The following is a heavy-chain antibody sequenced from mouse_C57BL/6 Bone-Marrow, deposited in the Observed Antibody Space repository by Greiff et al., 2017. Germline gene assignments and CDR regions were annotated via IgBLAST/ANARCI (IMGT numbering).Heavy chain of an antibody. CDR3: ANGYYSCSSYGYYAMDY. Sequence: VQLQQPGAELVRPGSSVKLSCKASGYTFTSYWMHWVKQRPIQGLEWIGNIDPSDSETHYNQKFKDKATLTVDKSSSTASLQLSSLTSADSAVYFCANGYYSCSSYGYYAMDYWGQGTSVTVSS. V-gene: IGHV1-52*01. D-gene: IGHD1-1*01. J-gene: IGHJ4*01. CDR2: IDPSDSET. CDR1: GYTFTSYW.